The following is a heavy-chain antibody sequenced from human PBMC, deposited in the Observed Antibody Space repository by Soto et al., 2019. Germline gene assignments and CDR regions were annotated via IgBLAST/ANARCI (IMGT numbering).Heavy chain of an antibody. Sequence: QVQLVQSGAEVKKPGASVKVSCKASGYTFTTYGITWVRQAPGQGLEWMGWINTYNGKTYYGKKLQGRVTMTTDTSTRTAYMELRSLRSDDTAVYYCARGITLVGVLNGMDVWGQGTTVTVSS. CDR2: INTYNGKT. CDR1: GYTFTTYG. J-gene: IGHJ6*02. CDR3: ARGITLVGVLNGMDV. D-gene: IGHD3-16*01. V-gene: IGHV1-18*01.